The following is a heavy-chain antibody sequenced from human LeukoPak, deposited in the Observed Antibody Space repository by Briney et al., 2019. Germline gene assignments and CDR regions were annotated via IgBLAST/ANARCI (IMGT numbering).Heavy chain of an antibody. CDR3: AKDARGLRGPYFDY. V-gene: IGHV3-30*18. D-gene: IGHD5-24*01. CDR1: GFTFSSYG. CDR2: ISYDGSNK. J-gene: IGHJ4*02. Sequence: GRSLRLSCAASGFTFSSYGMHWVRQAPGKGLEWVAVISYDGSNKYYADSVKGRFTISRDNSKNTLYLQMNSLRAEDTAVYYCAKDARGLRGPYFDYWGQGTLVTVSS.